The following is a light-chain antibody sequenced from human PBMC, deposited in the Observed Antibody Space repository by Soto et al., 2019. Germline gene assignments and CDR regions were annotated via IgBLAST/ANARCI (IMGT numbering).Light chain of an antibody. Sequence: TVITQSPSTLSVSPGETATLSCRASQSVGSYLAWYQQRRGQGPRLLVYDASTRAWTAGIPARFSGSGSGKQFSLTISSMQSEDFAVYYCKQYSKWNWKFGQGKKVDIK. V-gene: IGKV3-15*01. J-gene: IGKJ1*01. CDR3: KQYSKWNWK. CDR1: QSVGSY. CDR2: DAS.